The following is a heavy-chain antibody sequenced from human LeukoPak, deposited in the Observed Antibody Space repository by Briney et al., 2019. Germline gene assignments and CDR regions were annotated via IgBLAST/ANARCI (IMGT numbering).Heavy chain of an antibody. Sequence: KASETLSLTCTVSGYSINNYYWSWIRQPPGKGLEWVRFVSYSGTPDYNPSLKSRATISLDTSRNQFSLQLRSVTAADTAEYYCARQKWDRLTYYYYGMDVWGQGTTVTVSS. D-gene: IGHD1-26*01. CDR3: ARQKWDRLTYYYYGMDV. J-gene: IGHJ6*02. CDR2: VSYSGTP. V-gene: IGHV4-59*08. CDR1: GYSINNYY.